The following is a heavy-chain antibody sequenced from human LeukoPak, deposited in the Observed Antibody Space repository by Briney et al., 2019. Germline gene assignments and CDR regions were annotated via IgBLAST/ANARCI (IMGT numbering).Heavy chain of an antibody. V-gene: IGHV4-30-4*08. CDR1: GGSISSGDYY. J-gene: IGHJ4*02. D-gene: IGHD3-9*01. CDR3: AGLFDILTGYNVDY. Sequence: SETLSLTCTVSGGSISSGDYYWSWIRQSPGKGLEWIGYIYYSGSTYYNPSLKSRVTISVDTSKNQFSLKLSSVTAADTAVYYCAGLFDILTGYNVDYWGQGTLVTVSS. CDR2: IYYSGST.